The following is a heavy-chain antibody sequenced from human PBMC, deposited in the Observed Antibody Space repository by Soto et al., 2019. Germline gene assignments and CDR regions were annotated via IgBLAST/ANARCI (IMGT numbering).Heavy chain of an antibody. J-gene: IGHJ6*02. Sequence: SQTLSLTCVISGDSVSSNSAAWNWIRQSPSRGLEWLGRTYYRSKWYNDYAVSVKSRITINPDTSKNQFSLQLNSVTPEDTAVYYCARLGYCSGGSCYNPRSYYYYGMDVWGQGTTVTVSS. CDR1: GDSVSSNSAA. V-gene: IGHV6-1*01. CDR3: ARLGYCSGGSCYNPRSYYYYGMDV. CDR2: TYYRSKWYN. D-gene: IGHD2-15*01.